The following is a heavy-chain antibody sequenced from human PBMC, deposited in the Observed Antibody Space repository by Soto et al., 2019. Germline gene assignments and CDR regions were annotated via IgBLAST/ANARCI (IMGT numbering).Heavy chain of an antibody. CDR2: ISAYNGNT. CDR3: AMEWVPFDY. V-gene: IGHV1-18*01. J-gene: IGHJ4*02. Sequence: QVQLVQSGAEVKKPGASVKVSCKASGYTFTSYGISWVRQAPGQGLEWMGWISAYNGNTSYAQKLQGRVTMTTDTTTRPAYMEPRRLRSDDTSAYYWAMEWVPFDYWGQEPLATVST. D-gene: IGHD1-1*01. CDR1: GYTFTSYG.